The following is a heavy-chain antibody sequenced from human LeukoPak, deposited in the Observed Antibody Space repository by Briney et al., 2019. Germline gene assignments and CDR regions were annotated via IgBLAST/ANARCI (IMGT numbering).Heavy chain of an antibody. D-gene: IGHD1-26*01. CDR2: VIPIFGTA. J-gene: IGHJ3*02. CDR3: AREVDINDAFDI. Sequence: SVKVSCKASGGTFSSYAISWVRQAPGQGLEWMGGVIPIFGTANYAQKFQGRVTITADKSTSTAYMELSSLRSEDTAVYYCAREVDINDAFDIWGQGTMVTVSS. CDR1: GGTFSSYA. V-gene: IGHV1-69*06.